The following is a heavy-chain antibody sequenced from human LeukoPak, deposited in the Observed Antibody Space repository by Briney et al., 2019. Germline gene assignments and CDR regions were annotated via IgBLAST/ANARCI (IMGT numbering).Heavy chain of an antibody. CDR1: GFTFSSYA. Sequence: GGSLRLSCAASGFTFSSYAMSWVRQAPGKGLEWVSVIYSGGSTYYADSVKGRFTISGDNSKNTLYLQMNSLRAEDTAVYYCARRGSGSYYNDYWGQGTLVTVSS. J-gene: IGHJ4*02. D-gene: IGHD3-10*01. CDR2: IYSGGST. V-gene: IGHV3-53*01. CDR3: ARRGSGSYYNDY.